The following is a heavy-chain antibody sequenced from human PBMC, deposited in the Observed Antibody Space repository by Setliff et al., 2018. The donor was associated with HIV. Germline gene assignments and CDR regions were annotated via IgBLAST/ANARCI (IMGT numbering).Heavy chain of an antibody. CDR2: ISAYNGHT. D-gene: IGHD6-13*01. CDR1: GYSFSSYA. J-gene: IGHJ6*03. V-gene: IGHV1-18*01. CDR3: ARVPVSSYYYYMDV. Sequence: ASVKVSCKASGYSFSSYAISWVRQAPGQGLEWMGWISAYNGHTNYTQGRVTMTTDISTSTAYMELRSLRSDDSAVYFCARVPVSSYYYYMDVWGKGTTVTVSS.